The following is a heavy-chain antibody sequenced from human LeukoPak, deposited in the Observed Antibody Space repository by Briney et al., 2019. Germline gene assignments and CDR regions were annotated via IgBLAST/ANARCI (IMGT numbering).Heavy chain of an antibody. V-gene: IGHV3-9*01. CDR3: ASLDIVATISDY. D-gene: IGHD5-12*01. Sequence: PGRSLRLSCAASGFNFDDYAMHWVRQVPGKGPEWVAGINWNSGSIGYADSVKGRFTISRDNAKNYLYLHLNSLRAEDTAVYYCASLDIVATISDYWGQGTLVTVSS. CDR2: INWNSGSI. CDR1: GFNFDDYA. J-gene: IGHJ4*02.